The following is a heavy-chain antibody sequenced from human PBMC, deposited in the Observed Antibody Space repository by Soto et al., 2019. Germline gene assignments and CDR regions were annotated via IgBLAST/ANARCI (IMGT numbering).Heavy chain of an antibody. J-gene: IGHJ5*02. CDR3: ARAITRSYCDDGSCYSNVAEGGFDP. D-gene: IGHD3-22*01. CDR2: INPNSGGT. CDR1: GYTFTGYY. Sequence: ASVKVSCKASGYTFTGYYMHWVRQAPGQGLEWMGWINPNSGGTNYAQKFQGRVTMTRDTSISTAYMELSRLRSDDAAVYYCARAITRSYCDDGSCYSNVAEGGFDPWGRGTLVTVSS. V-gene: IGHV1-2*02.